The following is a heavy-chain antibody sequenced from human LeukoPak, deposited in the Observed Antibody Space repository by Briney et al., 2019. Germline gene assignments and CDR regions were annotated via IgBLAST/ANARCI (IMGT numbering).Heavy chain of an antibody. CDR3: ARDPPSYGFWSGYYGYYYGMDV. V-gene: IGHV1-46*01. D-gene: IGHD3-3*01. J-gene: IGHJ6*02. CDR1: GYTFTSYY. CDR2: INPSGGST. Sequence: GASVKVSCTASGYTFTSYYMHWVRQAPGQGLEWMGIINPSGGSTSYAQKFQGRVTMTRDTSTSTVYMELSSLRSEDTAVYYCARDPPSYGFWSGYYGYYYGMDVWGQGTTVTVSS.